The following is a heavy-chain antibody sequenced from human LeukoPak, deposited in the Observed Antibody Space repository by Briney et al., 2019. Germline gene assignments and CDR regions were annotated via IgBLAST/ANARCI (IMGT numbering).Heavy chain of an antibody. D-gene: IGHD3-10*01. V-gene: IGHV3-73*01. CDR3: TRPGGSGADY. CDR2: IRSKANSYAT. CDR1: GFTFSGSA. Sequence: GGSLRLSCAASGFTFSGSAMHWVRQASGIGLEWVGRIRSKANSYATAYDASVKGRFTISRDDSKNTAYLQMNSLKTEDTAVYYCTRPGGSGADYWGQGTLVTVSS. J-gene: IGHJ4*02.